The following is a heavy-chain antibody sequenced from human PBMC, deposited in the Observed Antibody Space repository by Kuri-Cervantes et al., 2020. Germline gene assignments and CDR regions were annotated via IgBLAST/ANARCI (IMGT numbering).Heavy chain of an antibody. D-gene: IGHD5-18*01. V-gene: IGHV5-51*01. CDR3: AMRGYSYGYFDY. J-gene: IGHJ4*02. CDR2: IYPGDSET. Sequence: GSLRLSCKGSGYGFTNYWIGWVRQMPGKGLEWMGIIYPGDSETRYSPSFQGQVTISADKSISTAYLQWSSLKAPDTAMYCRAMRGYSYGYFDYWGQGTLVTVSS. CDR1: GYGFTNYW.